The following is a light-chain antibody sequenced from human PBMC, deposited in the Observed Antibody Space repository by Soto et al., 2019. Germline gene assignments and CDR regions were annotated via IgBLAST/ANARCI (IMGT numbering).Light chain of an antibody. V-gene: IGKV3-15*01. Sequence: EIVMTQSPGTLSVSPVERATLSCRASQSVSVNVAWYQQKPGQAPRLLIYGVSTSATGIPARFSGSESGTEFTLTICSLQSEDFAVYDCQQYTDWPFTFGPGTKVDIK. J-gene: IGKJ3*01. CDR2: GVS. CDR3: QQYTDWPFT. CDR1: QSVSVN.